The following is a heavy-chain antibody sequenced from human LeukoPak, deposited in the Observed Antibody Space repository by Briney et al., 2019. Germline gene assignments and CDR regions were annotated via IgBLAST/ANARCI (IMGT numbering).Heavy chain of an antibody. CDR2: IKNDGSEK. J-gene: IGHJ4*02. CDR3: TRDSGLTGYDLLDY. V-gene: IGHV3-7*01. CDR1: GFPFSTYW. Sequence: GGSLRLSCAASGFPFSTYWITSVRQAPGKGLEWVANIKNDGSEKYYVDSVKGRFTISRDNAENSLFLQMNSLRVEDTAIYYCTRDSGLTGYDLLDYWGQGTLVTVSS. D-gene: IGHD5-12*01.